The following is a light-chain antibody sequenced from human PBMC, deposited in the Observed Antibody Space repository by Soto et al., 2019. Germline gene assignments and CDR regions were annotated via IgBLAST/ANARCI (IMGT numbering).Light chain of an antibody. CDR2: DAS. V-gene: IGKV1-5*01. Sequence: IQMTQSPSPLSATAGYRVTITCRASQSISSWLAWYQHKPGKAPKLLIYDASNLDSGVPSRFSGAGSGTEFSLTISNLQPDDSATYYCQQYENYWTFGQGTKVDIK. J-gene: IGKJ1*01. CDR3: QQYENYWT. CDR1: QSISSW.